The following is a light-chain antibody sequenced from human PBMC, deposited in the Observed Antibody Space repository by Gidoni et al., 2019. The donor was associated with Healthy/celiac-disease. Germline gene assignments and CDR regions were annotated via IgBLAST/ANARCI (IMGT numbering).Light chain of an antibody. J-gene: IGLJ1*01. CDR2: GNS. CDR3: QSYDSSLSANYV. V-gene: IGLV1-40*01. CDR1: SSNIGAGYD. Sequence: QSVLTQPPSVSGAPWQMVTISCTGSSSNIGAGYDVHWYQQLPGTAPKLLIYGNSNRPSGVPDRFSGSKSGTSASLAITGLQAEDEADYYCQSYDSSLSANYVFGTGTKVTVL.